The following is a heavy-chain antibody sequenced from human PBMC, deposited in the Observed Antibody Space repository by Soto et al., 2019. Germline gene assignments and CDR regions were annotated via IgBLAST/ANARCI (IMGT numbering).Heavy chain of an antibody. D-gene: IGHD3-3*01. CDR2: ISVSGGST. V-gene: IGHV3-23*01. CDR3: AKDAYDFWSGYPDY. CDR1: GFTFSSYA. Sequence: PGGSLRRSWAASGFTFSSYAMSGVRQAPGKGLEWVSAISVSGGSTYYADSVKGRFTISRDNSKNTLYLQMNSLRAEDTAVYYCAKDAYDFWSGYPDYWGQGTLVTVSS. J-gene: IGHJ4*02.